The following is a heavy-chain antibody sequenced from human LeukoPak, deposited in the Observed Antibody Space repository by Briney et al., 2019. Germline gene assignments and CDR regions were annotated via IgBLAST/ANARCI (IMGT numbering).Heavy chain of an antibody. D-gene: IGHD6-13*01. CDR2: MNPNSGNT. CDR1: GYTFTSYD. Sequence: ASVKVSCKASGYTFTSYDINWVRQATGQGLEWMGWMNPNSGNTGYAQKLQGRVTMTTDTSTSTAYMELRSLRSDDTAVYYCARDRYSSSWYFDYWGQGTLVTVSS. J-gene: IGHJ4*02. V-gene: IGHV1-8*01. CDR3: ARDRYSSSWYFDY.